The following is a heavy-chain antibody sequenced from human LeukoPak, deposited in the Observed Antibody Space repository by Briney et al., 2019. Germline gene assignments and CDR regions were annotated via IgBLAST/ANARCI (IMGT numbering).Heavy chain of an antibody. V-gene: IGHV3-48*03. Sequence: PGGSLRLSCAASGLTFSSYEMNWVRQAPGKGLEWVSYISSSGSTIYYADSVKGRFIISRDNAKNSLYLQMNSLRAEDTAVYYCAELGITMIGGAWGKGTTVTISS. J-gene: IGHJ6*04. CDR3: AELGITMIGGA. D-gene: IGHD3-10*02. CDR2: ISSSGSTI. CDR1: GLTFSSYE.